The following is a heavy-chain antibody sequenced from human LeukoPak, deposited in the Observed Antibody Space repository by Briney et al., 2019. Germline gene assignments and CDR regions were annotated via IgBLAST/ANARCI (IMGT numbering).Heavy chain of an antibody. CDR3: AKPGHTAMVSPSWFDP. D-gene: IGHD5-18*01. CDR1: GFTFDDYA. V-gene: IGHV3-9*01. CDR2: ISWNSGSI. J-gene: IGHJ5*02. Sequence: SLRLSCAASGFTFDDYAMHWVRQAPGKGLVWVSGISWNSGSIGYADSVKGRFTISRDNAKSSLYLQMNRLRAEDTALYYCAKPGHTAMVSPSWFDPWGQGTLVTVSS.